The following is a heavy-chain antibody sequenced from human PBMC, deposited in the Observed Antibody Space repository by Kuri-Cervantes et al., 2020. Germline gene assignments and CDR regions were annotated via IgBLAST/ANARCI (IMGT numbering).Heavy chain of an antibody. CDR2: ISYDGSNK. CDR3: ARGHKYYYDSSGPHDAFDI. D-gene: IGHD3-22*01. V-gene: IGHV3-30-3*01. J-gene: IGHJ3*02. CDR1: GFTFSSYA. Sequence: GGSLRLSCVASGFTFSSYAMHWVRQAPGKGLEWVAVISYDGSNKYYADSVKGRFTISRDNSKNTLYLQMNSLRAEDTAVYYCARGHKYYYDSSGPHDAFDIWGQGTMVTVSS.